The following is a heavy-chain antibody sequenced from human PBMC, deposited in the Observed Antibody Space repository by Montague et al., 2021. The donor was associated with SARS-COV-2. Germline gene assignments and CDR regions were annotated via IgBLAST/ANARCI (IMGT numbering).Heavy chain of an antibody. CDR3: ARLDAGWLRRDNWFDP. V-gene: IGHV4-39*01. CDR1: GGSISSSSYY. Sequence: SETLSLTCTVSGGSISSSSYYWGWIRQPPGKGLEWIGSIYYSGSTYYNPSLKSRVTISVDTSRNQFSLKLSSVTAADTAVCYCARLDAGWLRRDNWFDPWGQGTLVTVSS. J-gene: IGHJ5*02. D-gene: IGHD5-12*01. CDR2: IYYSGST.